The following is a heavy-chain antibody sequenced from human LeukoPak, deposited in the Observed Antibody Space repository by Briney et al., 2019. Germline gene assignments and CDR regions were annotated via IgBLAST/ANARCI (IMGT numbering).Heavy chain of an antibody. J-gene: IGHJ4*02. D-gene: IGHD3-22*01. Sequence: GASVKVSCKASGYTFTGYYMHWVRQAPGQGLEWMGWISAYNGNTNYAQKFQGRVTITADKSTSTAYMELSSLRSEDTAVYYCARESTYYDSSGYYYSLFDYWGQGTLVTVSS. CDR3: ARESTYYDSSGYYYSLFDY. CDR1: GYTFTGYY. CDR2: ISAYNGNT. V-gene: IGHV1-18*04.